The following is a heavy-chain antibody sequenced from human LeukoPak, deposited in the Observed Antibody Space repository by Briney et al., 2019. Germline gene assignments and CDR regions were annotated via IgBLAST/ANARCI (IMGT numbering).Heavy chain of an antibody. CDR2: ISSSSSYI. CDR1: GGSFSGYY. V-gene: IGHV3-21*01. CDR3: ARVPSSYDILTGYLDV. D-gene: IGHD3-9*01. Sequence: PSETLSLTCAVYGGSFSGYYWSWIRQPPGKGLEWVSSISSSSSYIYYADSVKGRFTISRDNAKNSLYLQMNSLRAEDTAVYYCARVPSSYDILTGYLDVWGQGTTVTVSS. J-gene: IGHJ6*02.